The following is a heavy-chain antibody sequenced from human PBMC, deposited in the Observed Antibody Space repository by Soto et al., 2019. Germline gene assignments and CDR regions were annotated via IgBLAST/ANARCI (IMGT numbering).Heavy chain of an antibody. V-gene: IGHV1-69*12. CDR2: IIPIFGTA. D-gene: IGHD3-10*01. CDR1: GGTFSSYA. J-gene: IGHJ3*02. Sequence: QVQLVQSGAEVKKPGSSVKVSCKASGGTFSSYAISWVRQAPGQGLEWMGGIIPIFGTANYAQKFQGRVTITADESTSTAYMELSSLRSEDTAVYYWARDSYYGSGRTGLNPFDIWGQGTMVTVSS. CDR3: ARDSYYGSGRTGLNPFDI.